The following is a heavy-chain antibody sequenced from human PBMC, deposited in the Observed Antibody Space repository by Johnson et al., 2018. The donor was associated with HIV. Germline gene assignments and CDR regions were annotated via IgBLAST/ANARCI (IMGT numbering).Heavy chain of an antibody. V-gene: IGHV3-30*02. CDR3: ARDRGFFSRRARGAFDI. CDR2: MRFDGSNK. CDR1: GFTFSSFG. J-gene: IGHJ3*02. Sequence: QVQLVEYGGGVVQPGGSLRLSCAASGFTFSSFGMHWVRQAPGKGLEWVAFMRFDGSNKSYPDSVKGRFTFSRANSKNTLYLQMKSLRGEDTAVYYCARDRGFFSRRARGAFDIWGQGTMATVSS. D-gene: IGHD3-10*01.